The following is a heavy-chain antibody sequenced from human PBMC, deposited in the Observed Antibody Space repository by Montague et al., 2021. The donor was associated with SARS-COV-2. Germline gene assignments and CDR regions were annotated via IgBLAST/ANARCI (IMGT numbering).Heavy chain of an antibody. CDR3: AKAALGSSSYFDY. CDR2: ISGSGGRT. J-gene: IGHJ4*02. D-gene: IGHD6-13*01. Sequence: SRSLSSAASEFPFSSYAMSWVRQAPGKGLEWVSAISGSGGRTYYADSVKGRFTLSRDNSKNTLYLQMNSLRAEDTAVYYCAKAALGSSSYFDYWGQGTLVTVSS. V-gene: IGHV3-23*01. CDR1: EFPFSSYA.